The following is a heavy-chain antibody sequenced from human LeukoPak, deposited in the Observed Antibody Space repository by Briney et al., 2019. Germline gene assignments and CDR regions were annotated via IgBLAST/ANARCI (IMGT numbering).Heavy chain of an antibody. CDR1: GGSFSGYY. J-gene: IGHJ4*02. V-gene: IGHV4-34*01. CDR3: GRARRYYGSGSYGPSFLFDY. D-gene: IGHD3-10*01. CDR2: INHSGST. Sequence: PSETLSLTCAVYGGSFSGYYWSWIRQPPGKGLEWIGEINHSGSTNYNPSIKSRVTISVDTSKNQFSLELSSVTAADTAVYYCGRARRYYGSGSYGPSFLFDYWGQGTLVTVSS.